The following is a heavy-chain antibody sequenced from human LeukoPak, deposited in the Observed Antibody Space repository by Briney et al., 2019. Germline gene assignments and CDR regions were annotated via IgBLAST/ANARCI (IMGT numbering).Heavy chain of an antibody. Sequence: GSLRLSCAASGFTFSNYGINWVRQAPGKGLEGVSYISSSSSTINYADSVKGRFTISRDNAKNSLYLQMNSLRAEDTAMYYCARGGAARPDYWGQGTLVTVSS. D-gene: IGHD6-6*01. CDR2: ISSSSSTI. CDR3: ARGGAARPDY. CDR1: GFTFSNYG. V-gene: IGHV3-48*01. J-gene: IGHJ4*02.